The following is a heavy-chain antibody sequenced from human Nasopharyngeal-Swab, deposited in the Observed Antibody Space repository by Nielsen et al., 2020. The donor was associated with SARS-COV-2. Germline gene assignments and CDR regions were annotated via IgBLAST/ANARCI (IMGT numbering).Heavy chain of an antibody. CDR2: ISSSSSYI. CDR3: ARDGLDYYSWSAYFMDV. J-gene: IGHJ6*02. CDR1: GFTFNNYN. Sequence: GGSLRLSCAASGFTFNNYNFNWVRQAPGKGLEWVSSISSSSSYIYYADSGKGRFTISRDNAKNSLYPQMNSLRAEDTAVYYCARDGLDYYSWSAYFMDVWGQGTTVTVSS. V-gene: IGHV3-21*01. D-gene: IGHD3-3*01.